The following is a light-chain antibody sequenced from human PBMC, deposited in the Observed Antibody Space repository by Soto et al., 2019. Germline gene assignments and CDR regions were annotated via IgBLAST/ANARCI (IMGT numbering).Light chain of an antibody. J-gene: IGLJ1*01. CDR3: SSYTSSNTYA. CDR2: GVS. Sequence: QSVLNQPASGSGAPGQGIGISCTGNSSYVGGYNYVSWYQHHPGKVPQIMIYGVSSRPSGVSDRFSGSKSGNTASRTISGLQAEDEADYYCSSYTSSNTYAFGTGTKVTVL. V-gene: IGLV2-14*03. CDR1: SSYVGGYNY.